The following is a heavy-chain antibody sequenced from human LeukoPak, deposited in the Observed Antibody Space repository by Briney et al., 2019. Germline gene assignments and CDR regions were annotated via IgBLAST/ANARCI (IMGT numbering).Heavy chain of an antibody. V-gene: IGHV3-30*18. D-gene: IGHD6-19*01. J-gene: IGHJ4*02. Sequence: RESLRLSCAASGFTFSSYGMHWVRQAPGKGLEWVAVISYDGSNKYYADSVKGRFTISRDNSKNTLYLQMNSLRAEDTAVYYCAKVALTGYSSGWLDYWGQGTLVTVSS. CDR3: AKVALTGYSSGWLDY. CDR2: ISYDGSNK. CDR1: GFTFSSYG.